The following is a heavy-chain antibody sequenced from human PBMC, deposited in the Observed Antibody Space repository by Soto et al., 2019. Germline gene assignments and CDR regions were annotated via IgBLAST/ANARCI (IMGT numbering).Heavy chain of an antibody. D-gene: IGHD6-19*01. J-gene: IGHJ4*02. CDR1: GFTFSSYG. Sequence: GGSLRLSCAASGFTFSSYGMHWVRQAPGKGLEWVAVISYDGSNKYYADSAKGRFTISRDNSKNTLYLQMNSLRAEDTAVYYCAKTRDISSGWYDPFDYWGQGTLVTVSS. CDR2: ISYDGSNK. V-gene: IGHV3-30*18. CDR3: AKTRDISSGWYDPFDY.